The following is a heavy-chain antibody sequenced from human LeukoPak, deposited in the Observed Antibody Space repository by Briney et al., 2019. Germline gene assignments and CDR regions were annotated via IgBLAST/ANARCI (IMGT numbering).Heavy chain of an antibody. D-gene: IGHD1-26*01. CDR2: IDPNSGGT. J-gene: IGHJ4*02. V-gene: IGHV1-2*02. CDR1: GYIFTGYY. CDR3: TRKGRSTLDY. Sequence: GASVKVSCKTSGYIFTGYYIYWVRQAPGQGFEWMGWIDPNSGGTNSSQKFQDRVSMARDTSASTAYMELSRLRSDDTAIYFCTRKGRSTLDYWGQGTLVTLSS.